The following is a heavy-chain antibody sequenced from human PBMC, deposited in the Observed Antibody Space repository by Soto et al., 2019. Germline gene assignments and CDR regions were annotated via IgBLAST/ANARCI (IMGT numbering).Heavy chain of an antibody. J-gene: IGHJ5*02. V-gene: IGHV1-18*01. CDR1: GDTFTNFR. Sequence: HLVQSGPEVKKPGASVTVSCKTSGDTFTNFRLSWVRQAPGQGLEWMGWIATYNSNRNYAQKFQGRLSLTTDTSTSTSYMELKSLGHDDTAVYYGARVLRGVVNWFDVWGQGTLVTVSS. D-gene: IGHD3-10*01. CDR3: ARVLRGVVNWFDV. CDR2: IATYNSNR.